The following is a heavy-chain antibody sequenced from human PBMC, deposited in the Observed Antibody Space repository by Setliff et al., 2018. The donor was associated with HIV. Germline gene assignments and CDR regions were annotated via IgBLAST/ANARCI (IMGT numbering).Heavy chain of an antibody. CDR3: ADIGAGDRY. CDR1: GFTFSDHY. V-gene: IGHV3-72*01. D-gene: IGHD7-27*01. CDR2: VKNKFDNYIT. Sequence: GGSLRLSCAASGFTFSDHYMDWVRQAPGKGLEWVARVKNKFDNYITQYAASVKGRFTISRDDSKYSVYLQMNSLKTEDTALYYCADIGAGDRYWGQGTLVTVSS. J-gene: IGHJ4*02.